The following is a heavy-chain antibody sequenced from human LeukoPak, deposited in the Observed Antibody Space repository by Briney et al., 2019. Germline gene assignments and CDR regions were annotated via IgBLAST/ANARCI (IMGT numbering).Heavy chain of an antibody. CDR3: ARLGRVAGTFDY. D-gene: IGHD6-19*01. CDR2: MWYDGSKQ. Sequence: GGSLILSCAASGFTFTSYGMHWVRQAPGKGLEWVAVMWYDGSKQYYADSVKGRFTISRDNAKNSLYLQMNSLRAEDTAVYYCARLGRVAGTFDYWGQGTLVTVSS. J-gene: IGHJ4*02. V-gene: IGHV3-33*01. CDR1: GFTFTSYG.